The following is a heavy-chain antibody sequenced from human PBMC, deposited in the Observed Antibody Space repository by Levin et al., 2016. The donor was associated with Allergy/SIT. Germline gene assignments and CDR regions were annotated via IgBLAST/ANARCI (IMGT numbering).Heavy chain of an antibody. D-gene: IGHD6-13*01. CDR2: IWYDGSNK. CDR3: ARASSSWYPAGY. Sequence: GESLKISCAASGFTFSSYGMHWVRQAPGKGLEWVAVIWYDGSNKYYADSVKGRFTISRDNSKNTLYLQMNSLRAEDTAVYYCARASSSWYPAGYWGQGTLVTVSS. V-gene: IGHV3-33*01. CDR1: GFTFSSYG. J-gene: IGHJ4*02.